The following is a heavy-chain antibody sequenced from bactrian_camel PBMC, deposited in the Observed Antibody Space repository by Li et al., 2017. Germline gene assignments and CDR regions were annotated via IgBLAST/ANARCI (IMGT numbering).Heavy chain of an antibody. CDR2: VDSEGSNI. Sequence: HVQLVESGGGLVQPGGSLRLSCAASGFTFISYWMSWVRQAPGKGLEWVSSVDSEGSNIYVTDSVKGRLTISRDNAKNTLFLQLSSLKTEDTAMYYCANGDFGSTVSDYWGQGTQVTVS. V-gene: IGHV3S6*01. D-gene: IGHD3*01. J-gene: IGHJ4*01. CDR1: GFTFISYW. CDR3: ANGDFGSTVSDY.